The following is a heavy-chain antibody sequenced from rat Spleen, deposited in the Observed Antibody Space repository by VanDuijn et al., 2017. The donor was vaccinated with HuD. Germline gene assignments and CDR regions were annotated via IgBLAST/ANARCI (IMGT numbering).Heavy chain of an antibody. CDR2: IIYDGGST. CDR1: GFTFSAYY. Sequence: EVQLVESGGGLVQPGRSLKLSCAASGFTFSAYYMAWVRQAPTKGLEWVATIIYDGGSTYYRDSVKGRFTISRDIAKSTLSLQMDSLRSEDTATYYCARRHYGYTDYFDYWGQGVMVTVSS. D-gene: IGHD1-9*01. J-gene: IGHJ2*01. CDR3: ARRHYGYTDYFDY. V-gene: IGHV5-29*01.